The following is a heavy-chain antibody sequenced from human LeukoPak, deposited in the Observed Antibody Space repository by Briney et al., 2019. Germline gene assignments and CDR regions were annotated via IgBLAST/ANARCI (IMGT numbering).Heavy chain of an antibody. CDR2: IYYSGST. V-gene: IGHV4-59*01. Sequence: SETLSLTCTVSGGSISSYYWSWIRQPPGKGLEWIGYIYYSGSTNYNPSLKSRVTISVDTSKNQFSLKLSPVTAADTAVYFCARGAAGTGAADYWGQGTLVTVSS. CDR3: ARGAAGTGAADY. J-gene: IGHJ4*02. CDR1: GGSISSYY. D-gene: IGHD6-13*01.